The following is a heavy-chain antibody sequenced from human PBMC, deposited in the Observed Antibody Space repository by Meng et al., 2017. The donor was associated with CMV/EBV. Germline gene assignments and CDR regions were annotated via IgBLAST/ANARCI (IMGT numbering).Heavy chain of an antibody. V-gene: IGHV3-64*02. CDR2: ISSNGGST. CDR3: ARVRLRKHYYYGMDI. CDR1: GFTLSSYA. Sequence: GGSLRLSCAASGFTLSSYAMHWVRQAPGKGLEYVSAISSNGGSTYYADSVKGRFTISRDNAKNSLYLQMNSLRAEDTALYYCARVRLRKHYYYGMDIWGQGTTVTVSS. D-gene: IGHD3-16*01. J-gene: IGHJ6*02.